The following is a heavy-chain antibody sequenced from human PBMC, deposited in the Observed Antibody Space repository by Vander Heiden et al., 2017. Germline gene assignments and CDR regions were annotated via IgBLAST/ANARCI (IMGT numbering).Heavy chain of an antibody. CDR1: GYTFPSYY. Sequence: QVQLVQSGAEVKKPGASGKVSCKASGYTFPSYYINWGRQATGQGLEWMGWMNPNSGNTGYAQKFQGRVTMTRNTSISTAYMELSSLRSEDTAVYYCARGLYDSSGELDYWGQGTLVTVSS. D-gene: IGHD3-22*01. CDR2: MNPNSGNT. V-gene: IGHV1-8*01. CDR3: ARGLYDSSGELDY. J-gene: IGHJ4*02.